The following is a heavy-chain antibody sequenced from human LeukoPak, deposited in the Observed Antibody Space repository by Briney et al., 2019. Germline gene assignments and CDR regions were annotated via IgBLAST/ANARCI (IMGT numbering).Heavy chain of an antibody. CDR1: GGSISSGDYY. J-gene: IGHJ4*02. CDR2: IYYSGST. V-gene: IGHV4-30-4*08. D-gene: IGHD3-22*01. CDR3: ARGGYYDSSGYFDY. Sequence: SETLSLTCTVSGGSISSGDYYWSWIRQPPGKGLEWIGYIYYSGSTYYNPSLKSRVTISVDTSKNQFSLRLSSVTAADTAVYYCARGGYYDSSGYFDYWGQGTLVTVSS.